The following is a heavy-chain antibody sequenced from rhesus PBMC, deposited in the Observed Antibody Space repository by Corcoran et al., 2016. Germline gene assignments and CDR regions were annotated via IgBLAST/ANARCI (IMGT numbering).Heavy chain of an antibody. J-gene: IGHJ1*01. CDR1: GGSISGYYY. D-gene: IGHD6-43*01. V-gene: IGHV4S14*01. CDR2: IYGSGGSN. Sequence: QVQLQESGPGLVKPSETLSLTCAVSGGSISGYYYWSWIRQPQGKGLEWIGSIYGSGGSNYLNPSLKSRVTLSVDTSKNQFSLKLSSVTAADTAVYYCASWYSSSYYYFEFWGQGALVTVSS. CDR3: ASWYSSSYYYFEF.